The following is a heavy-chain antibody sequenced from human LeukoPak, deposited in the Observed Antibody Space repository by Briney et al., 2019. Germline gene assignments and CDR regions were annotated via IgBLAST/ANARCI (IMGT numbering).Heavy chain of an antibody. Sequence: GGSLRLSCAASGFTFSSYAMSWVRQAPGKGLERVSAISGSGGSTYYADSVKGRFTISRDNAKNSLYLQMNSLRAEDMALYYCAKDLSRYFDGDAFDIWGQGTMVTVSS. V-gene: IGHV3-23*01. CDR2: ISGSGGST. CDR1: GFTFSSYA. J-gene: IGHJ3*02. CDR3: AKDLSRYFDGDAFDI. D-gene: IGHD3-9*01.